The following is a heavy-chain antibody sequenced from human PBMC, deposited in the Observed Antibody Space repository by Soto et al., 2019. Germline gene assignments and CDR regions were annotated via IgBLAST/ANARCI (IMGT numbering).Heavy chain of an antibody. CDR2: INPNSGDT. CDR1: GYTFNDYY. Sequence: ASVKVSCKASGYTFNDYYMHWIRQAPGQGLEWLGWINPNSGDTNFAQRLQGRLTLTSDTSISTAFMEVSSLRPDDTAIYYCARSVSFIVPRPDYWGQGTLVTVSS. V-gene: IGHV1-2*02. CDR3: ARSVSFIVPRPDY. D-gene: IGHD6-6*01. J-gene: IGHJ4*02.